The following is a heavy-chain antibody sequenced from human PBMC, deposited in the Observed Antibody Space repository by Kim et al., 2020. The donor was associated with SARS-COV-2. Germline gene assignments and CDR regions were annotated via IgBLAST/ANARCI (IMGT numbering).Heavy chain of an antibody. D-gene: IGHD3-3*01. CDR2: INAGNGNT. Sequence: ASVKVSCKASGYTFTSYAMHWVRQAPGQRLEWMGWINAGNGNTKYSQKFQGRVTITRDTSASTAYMELSSLRSEDTAVYYCARQYYDFWSGYYIHNAFDIWGQGTMVTVSS. CDR1: GYTFTSYA. J-gene: IGHJ3*02. CDR3: ARQYYDFWSGYYIHNAFDI. V-gene: IGHV1-3*01.